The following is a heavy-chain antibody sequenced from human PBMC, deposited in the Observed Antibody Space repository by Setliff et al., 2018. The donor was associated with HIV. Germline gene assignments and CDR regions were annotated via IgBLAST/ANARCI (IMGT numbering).Heavy chain of an antibody. CDR2: IYHSGST. Sequence: LSLTCTVSGYSISSGYYWGWIRQPPGKGLEWIASIYHSGSTYYNPSLRSRVTISVDTSKNQFSLKLSSVTAADTAVYYCARRWTYYDLRGDYWGQGTLVTVSS. V-gene: IGHV4-38-2*02. D-gene: IGHD3-16*01. CDR1: GYSISSGYY. CDR3: ARRWTYYDLRGDY. J-gene: IGHJ4*02.